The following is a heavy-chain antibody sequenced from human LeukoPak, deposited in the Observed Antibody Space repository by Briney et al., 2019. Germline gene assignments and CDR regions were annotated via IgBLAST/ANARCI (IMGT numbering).Heavy chain of an antibody. CDR2: ISGSGGST. CDR3: AKGQTTRYYYYGMDV. D-gene: IGHD4-17*01. Sequence: GGSLRLSCAASRFTFSSYAMSWVRQAPGKGLEWVSAISGSGGSTYYADSVKGRFTISRDNSKNTLYLQMNGLRAEDTAVYYCAKGQTTRYYYYGMDVWGKGTTVTVSS. J-gene: IGHJ6*04. CDR1: RFTFSSYA. V-gene: IGHV3-23*01.